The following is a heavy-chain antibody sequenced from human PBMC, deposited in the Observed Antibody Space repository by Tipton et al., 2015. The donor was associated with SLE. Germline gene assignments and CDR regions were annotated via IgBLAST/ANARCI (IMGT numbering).Heavy chain of an antibody. CDR1: GFTFSSYA. Sequence: RSLRLSCAASGFTFSSYAMHWVRQAPGKGLEWVAVISYDGSNKYYADSVKGRFTISRDNSKNTLFLQLNSLRAEDTAVYYCARGGSSWFRYYFDYWGQGTLVTVSS. CDR2: ISYDGSNK. V-gene: IGHV3-30-3*01. D-gene: IGHD6-13*01. J-gene: IGHJ4*02. CDR3: ARGGSSWFRYYFDY.